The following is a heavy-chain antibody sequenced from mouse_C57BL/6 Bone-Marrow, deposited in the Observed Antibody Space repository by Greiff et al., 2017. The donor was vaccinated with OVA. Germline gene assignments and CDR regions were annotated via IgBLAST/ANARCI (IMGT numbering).Heavy chain of an antibody. V-gene: IGHV14-3*01. CDR2: IDPANGNT. CDR3: ARRGDYYGSSLDY. CDR1: GFNIKNTY. Sequence: EVKLVESVAELVRPGASVKLSCTASGFNIKNTYMHWVKQRPEQGLEWIGRIDPANGNTKYAPKFQGKATITADTSSNTAYLQLSSLTSEDTAIYYCARRGDYYGSSLDYWGQGTTLTVSA. J-gene: IGHJ2*01. D-gene: IGHD1-1*01.